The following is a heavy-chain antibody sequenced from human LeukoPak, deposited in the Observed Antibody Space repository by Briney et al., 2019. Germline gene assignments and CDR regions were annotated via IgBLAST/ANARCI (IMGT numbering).Heavy chain of an antibody. CDR3: AKTDYDILTGYSPNWLDP. CDR1: GYTFTHYD. D-gene: IGHD3-9*01. J-gene: IGHJ5*02. V-gene: IGHV1-8*01. Sequence: ASVKVSCKASGYTFTHYDINWVRQATGQGLEWMGWMNPNSGNVGYAQKFQGRVTMTRDTSISTAYMELSSLTSEDTAVYYCAKTDYDILTGYSPNWLDPWGQGTLVTVSS. CDR2: MNPNSGNV.